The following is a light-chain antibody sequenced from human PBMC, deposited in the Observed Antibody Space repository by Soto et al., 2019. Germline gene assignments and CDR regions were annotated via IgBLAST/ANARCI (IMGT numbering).Light chain of an antibody. V-gene: IGLV1-47*01. CDR1: SSNIGSNY. CDR3: AAWDDSRSGSVV. J-gene: IGLJ2*01. Sequence: QSVLTQPPSASGTPGQRVTISCSGSSSNIGSNYVYWYQQLPGTAPKLLIYRNNQRPSGVPDRFSGSKSGTSASLAISGLGSEDEADYYCAAWDDSRSGSVVFGGGTQLTVL. CDR2: RNN.